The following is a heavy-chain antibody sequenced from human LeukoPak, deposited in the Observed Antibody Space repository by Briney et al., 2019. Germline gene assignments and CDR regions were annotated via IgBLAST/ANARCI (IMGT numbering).Heavy chain of an antibody. CDR2: INPNSGGT. V-gene: IGHV1-2*02. J-gene: IGHJ5*02. D-gene: IGHD6-25*01. Sequence: ASVKVSCKASGYTFTGYYMHWVRQAPGQGLEWTGWINPNSGGTNYAQKFQGRVTMTRDTSISTAYMELSRLRSDDTAVYYCARPPSGSKAWFDPWGQGTLVTVSS. CDR1: GYTFTGYY. CDR3: ARPPSGSKAWFDP.